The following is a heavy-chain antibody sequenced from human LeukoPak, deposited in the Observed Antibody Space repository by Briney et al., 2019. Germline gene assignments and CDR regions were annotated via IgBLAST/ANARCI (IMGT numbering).Heavy chain of an antibody. CDR1: GFTFSSYG. V-gene: IGHV3-30*02. J-gene: IGHJ4*02. Sequence: GGALRLSCAESGFTFSSYGMHWVRQAPGKGLEWVAFIRYDGSNKYYADSVKGRFTISRDNSKNTLYLQMNSLRAEDTAVYYCAKRSAAAGTPDYWGQGTLVTVSS. CDR2: IRYDGSNK. CDR3: AKRSAAAGTPDY. D-gene: IGHD6-13*01.